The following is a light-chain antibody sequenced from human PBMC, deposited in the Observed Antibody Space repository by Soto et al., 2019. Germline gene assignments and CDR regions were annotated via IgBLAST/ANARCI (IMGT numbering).Light chain of an antibody. J-gene: IGKJ1*01. CDR1: QSISSY. Sequence: DIQMTQPPSTLSASVGDSVTITCRASQSISSYLNWYQQKPGKAPKLLIYAASSLQSGVPSRFSGSGSGTDFTLPISSLQPEDFATYYCQQSYSNPQTFGQGTKVDIK. V-gene: IGKV1-39*01. CDR2: AAS. CDR3: QQSYSNPQT.